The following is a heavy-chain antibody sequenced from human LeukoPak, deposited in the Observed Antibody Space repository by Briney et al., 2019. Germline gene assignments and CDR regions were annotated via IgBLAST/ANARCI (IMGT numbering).Heavy chain of an antibody. D-gene: IGHD1-26*01. Sequence: ASVKVSCKASGYTFIDYYMHWVRQAPGQGLEWMGWINPNSGGTNYAQKFQGRVTMTSDTSISTAYMELSRLRSDDTAVYYCAREGMSPQWELRGDWFDPWGQGTLVTVSS. CDR1: GYTFIDYY. CDR3: AREGMSPQWELRGDWFDP. J-gene: IGHJ5*02. V-gene: IGHV1-2*02. CDR2: INPNSGGT.